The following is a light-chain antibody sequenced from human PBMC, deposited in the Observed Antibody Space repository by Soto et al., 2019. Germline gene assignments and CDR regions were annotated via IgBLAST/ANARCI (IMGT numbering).Light chain of an antibody. CDR3: QQYNMWPLT. V-gene: IGKV3-15*01. CDR2: GAT. CDR1: QSASVN. Sequence: EIVVTQSPATLSVSPGERTTLSCRASQSASVNLDWYQQKGGQAPRLLIYGATIRATGVPDRFSGSGSGTEFTLTISSLQSEDFAIYYCQQYNMWPLTFGGGTKVEIK. J-gene: IGKJ4*01.